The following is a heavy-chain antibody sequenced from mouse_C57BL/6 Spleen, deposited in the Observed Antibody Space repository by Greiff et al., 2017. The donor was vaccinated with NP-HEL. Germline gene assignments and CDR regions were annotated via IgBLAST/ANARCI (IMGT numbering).Heavy chain of an antibody. CDR3: ARRNALYYYGERYFDV. CDR1: GFTFSDYG. CDR2: ISSGSSTI. V-gene: IGHV5-17*01. Sequence: EVKLVESGGGLVKPGGSLKLSCAASGFTFSDYGMHWVRQAPEKGLEWVAYISSGSSTIYYADTVKGRFTISRDNAKNTLFLQMTSLRSEDTAMYYCARRNALYYYGERYFDVWGTGTTVTVSS. J-gene: IGHJ1*03. D-gene: IGHD1-1*01.